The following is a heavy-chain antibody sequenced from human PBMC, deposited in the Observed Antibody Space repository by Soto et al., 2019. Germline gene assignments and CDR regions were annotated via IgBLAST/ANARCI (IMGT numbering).Heavy chain of an antibody. D-gene: IGHD2-2*01. CDR3: ASVPPTGYYYYMDV. Sequence: SETLSLTCTVSGGSISSSSYYWGWIRQPPGKGLEWIGSIYYSGSTYYNPSLKSRVTISVDTSKNQFSLKLSSVTAADTAVYYCASVPPTGYYYYMDVWGKGTTVTVSS. V-gene: IGHV4-39*01. CDR2: IYYSGST. J-gene: IGHJ6*03. CDR1: GGSISSSSYY.